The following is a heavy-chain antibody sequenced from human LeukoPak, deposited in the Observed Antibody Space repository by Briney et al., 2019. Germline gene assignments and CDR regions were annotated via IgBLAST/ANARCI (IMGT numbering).Heavy chain of an antibody. CDR3: PKGDDSVTSPSY. J-gene: IGHJ4*02. Sequence: PGGSLTLSCVATGFTFINAPMTSVRQAPGRGLEWVSAISGSGGNTFYVDSVKGGPTSSIDSLMRTHGLQIHSLSANGTAIYYFPKGDDSVTSPSYWGPGTLVTVSS. CDR2: ISGSGGNT. V-gene: IGHV3-23*01. CDR1: GFTFINAP. D-gene: IGHD2-15*01.